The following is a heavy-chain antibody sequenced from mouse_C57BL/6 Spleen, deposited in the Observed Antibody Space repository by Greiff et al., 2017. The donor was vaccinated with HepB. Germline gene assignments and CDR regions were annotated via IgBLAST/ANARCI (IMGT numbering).Heavy chain of an antibody. D-gene: IGHD2-4*01. Sequence: QVQLQQPGAELVKPGASVKLSCKASGYTFTSYWMHWVKQRPGQGLEWIGMIHPNSGSTNYNEKFKSKATLTVDKSSSTAYMQLSSRTSEDSAVYYCARDYDGYAMDYWGQGTSVTVSS. J-gene: IGHJ4*01. CDR3: ARDYDGYAMDY. V-gene: IGHV1-64*01. CDR2: IHPNSGST. CDR1: GYTFTSYW.